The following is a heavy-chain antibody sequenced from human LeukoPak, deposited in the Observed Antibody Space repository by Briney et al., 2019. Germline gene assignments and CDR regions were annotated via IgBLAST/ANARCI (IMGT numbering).Heavy chain of an antibody. D-gene: IGHD7-27*01. CDR3: ARELVSLGSGYFDL. Sequence: PGGSLRLSCEASGFTFGTYGMTWVNQAPGKGLEWVSGITGSSTWTYYADSVRGRFTISRDNSKNTLHLQMNNLTADDTAIYYCARELVSLGSGYFDLWGRGTLVTVSS. CDR1: GFTFGTYG. V-gene: IGHV3-23*01. J-gene: IGHJ2*01. CDR2: ITGSSTWT.